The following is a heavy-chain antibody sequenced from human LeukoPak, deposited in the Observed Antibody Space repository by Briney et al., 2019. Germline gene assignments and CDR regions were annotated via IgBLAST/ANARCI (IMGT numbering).Heavy chain of an antibody. CDR3: ARDSLTGTPYYYYYYMDV. D-gene: IGHD1-20*01. Sequence: GGSLRLSCAASGFTFSSYSMNWVRQAPGKGLEWVSYISSSSSTIYYADSVKGRFTIPRDKAKNSLYLQMNSLRAEDTAVYYCARDSLTGTPYYYYYYMDVWGKGTTVTVSS. CDR1: GFTFSSYS. J-gene: IGHJ6*03. V-gene: IGHV3-48*01. CDR2: ISSSSSTI.